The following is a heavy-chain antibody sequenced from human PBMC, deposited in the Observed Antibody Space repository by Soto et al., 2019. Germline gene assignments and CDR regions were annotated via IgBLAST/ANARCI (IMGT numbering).Heavy chain of an antibody. Sequence: EVQLVESGGGLVQPGGSLKLSCAASGFTFSGSAMHWVRQASGKGLEWVGRIRSKANSYATAYAASVKGRFTISRDDSKNTAYLQMNSLTTEDTAVYYCTRFQYSSSNFDYWGQGTLVTVSS. D-gene: IGHD6-6*01. CDR1: GFTFSGSA. CDR3: TRFQYSSSNFDY. J-gene: IGHJ4*02. V-gene: IGHV3-73*02. CDR2: IRSKANSYAT.